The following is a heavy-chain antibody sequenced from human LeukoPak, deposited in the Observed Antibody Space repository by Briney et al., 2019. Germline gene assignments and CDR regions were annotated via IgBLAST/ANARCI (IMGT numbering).Heavy chain of an antibody. CDR1: GYNFTNYW. Sequence: GESLKISCEGSGYNFTNYWIGWVRQMPGKGLEWMGIIYPGDSDTRYSPSFQGQVTISADKSISTAYLQWSRLRASDTAMYYCARHGSLQTRQGFDPWGQGTLVTVSS. CDR2: IYPGDSDT. CDR3: ARHGSLQTRQGFDP. D-gene: IGHD3-16*02. J-gene: IGHJ5*02. V-gene: IGHV5-51*01.